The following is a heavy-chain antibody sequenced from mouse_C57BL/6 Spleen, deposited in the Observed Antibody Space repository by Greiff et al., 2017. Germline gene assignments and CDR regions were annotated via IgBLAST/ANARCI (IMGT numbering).Heavy chain of an antibody. V-gene: IGHV1-82*01. J-gene: IGHJ2*01. CDR2: IYPGDGDT. D-gene: IGHD4-1*01. Sequence: QVQLQQSGPELVKPGASVKISCKASGYAFSSSWMNWVKQRPGKGLEWIGRIYPGDGDTNYNGKFKGKATLTADKSSSTAYMQLSSLTSEDSAVYFCAELGYFDYWGQGTTLTVSS. CDR3: AELGYFDY. CDR1: GYAFSSSW.